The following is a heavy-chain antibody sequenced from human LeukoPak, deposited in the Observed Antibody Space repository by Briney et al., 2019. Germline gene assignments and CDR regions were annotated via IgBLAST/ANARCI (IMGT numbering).Heavy chain of an antibody. CDR2: IIPIFGTA. CDR3: ARDGAYPMGKYYDFLSGYPPLDY. Sequence: ASVKVSCKASGGTFSSYAISWVRQAPGQGLEWMGGIIPIFGTANYAQKLQGRVTMTTDTSTSTAYIELRSLRSDDTAVYYCARDGAYPMGKYYDFLSGYPPLDYWGQGTLVTVSS. D-gene: IGHD3-3*01. CDR1: GGTFSSYA. J-gene: IGHJ4*02. V-gene: IGHV1-69*05.